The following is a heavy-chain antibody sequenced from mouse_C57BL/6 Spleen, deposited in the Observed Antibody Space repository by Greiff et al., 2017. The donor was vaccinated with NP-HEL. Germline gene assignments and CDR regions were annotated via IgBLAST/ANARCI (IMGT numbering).Heavy chain of an antibody. CDR1: GYSFTDYN. CDR2: INPKYGTT. J-gene: IGHJ3*01. CDR3: ARSMGRKYYGSPWFAY. V-gene: IGHV1-39*01. D-gene: IGHD1-1*01. Sequence: VQLQQSGPELVKPGASVKISCKASGYSFTDYNMNWVKQSNGKSLEWIGVINPKYGTTSYNQKFKGKATLTVDKSSSTAYMQLNSLTSADSAVYYGARSMGRKYYGSPWFAYWGQGTLLTVSA.